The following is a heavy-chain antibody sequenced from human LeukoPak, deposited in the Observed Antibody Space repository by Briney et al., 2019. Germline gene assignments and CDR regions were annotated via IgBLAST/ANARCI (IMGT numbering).Heavy chain of an antibody. D-gene: IGHD3-10*01. Sequence: GRSLRLSCAASGFTFSSYGMHWVRQAPGKGLEWVAVIWYDGSNKYYADSVKGRFTISRDNAKNSLYLQMNSLRAEDTALYYRAKSGSGSYLFMDVWGKGTTVTVSS. J-gene: IGHJ6*03. CDR2: IWYDGSNK. V-gene: IGHV3-33*03. CDR3: AKSGSGSYLFMDV. CDR1: GFTFSSYG.